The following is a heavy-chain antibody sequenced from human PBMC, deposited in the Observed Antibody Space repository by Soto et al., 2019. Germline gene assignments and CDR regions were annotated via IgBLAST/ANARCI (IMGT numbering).Heavy chain of an antibody. D-gene: IGHD3-22*01. J-gene: IGHJ4*02. CDR3: ARVFYDGSGYPFDY. Sequence: QVQVVQSGAEVKKPGASVKVSCKASGYTFIRYGISWVRQAPGQGLEWMGWISAYNGNAYYAQKIQGRVAMTTETSTSTAYMELRSLRSDDTAVYYCARVFYDGSGYPFDYWGQGTLVTVSS. V-gene: IGHV1-18*04. CDR2: ISAYNGNA. CDR1: GYTFIRYG.